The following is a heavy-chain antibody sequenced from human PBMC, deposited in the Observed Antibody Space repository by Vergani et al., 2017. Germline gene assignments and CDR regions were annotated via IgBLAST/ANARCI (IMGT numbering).Heavy chain of an antibody. CDR1: GFTFSSYA. V-gene: IGHV3-23*01. CDR3: AKGGDIVVVPAATIDY. D-gene: IGHD2-2*01. CDR2: ISGSGGST. J-gene: IGHJ4*02. Sequence: EVQLLESGGGLVQPGGSLRLSCAASGFTFSSYAMSWVRQAPGKGLEWVSAISGSGGSTYYADSVKGRFTISRDNSKNPLYLQMNSLRAEDTAVYYCAKGGDIVVVPAATIDYWGQGTLVTVSS.